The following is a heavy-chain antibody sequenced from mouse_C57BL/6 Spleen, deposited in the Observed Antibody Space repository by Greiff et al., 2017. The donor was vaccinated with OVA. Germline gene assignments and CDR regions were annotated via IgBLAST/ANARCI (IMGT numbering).Heavy chain of an antibody. CDR3: ARLGYYYGSPYYFDY. D-gene: IGHD1-1*01. CDR2: IDPSDSYT. Sequence: VQLQQPGAELVMPGASVKLSCKASGYTFTSYWMHWVKQRPGQGLEWIGEIDPSDSYTNYNQKFKGKSTLTVDKSSSTAYMQLSSLTSEDSAVYYCARLGYYYGSPYYFDYWGQGTTLTVSS. J-gene: IGHJ2*01. CDR1: GYTFTSYW. V-gene: IGHV1-69*01.